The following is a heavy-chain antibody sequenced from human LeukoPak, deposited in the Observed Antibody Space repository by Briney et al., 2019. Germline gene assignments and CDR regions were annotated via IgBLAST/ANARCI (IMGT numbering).Heavy chain of an antibody. CDR2: INPNSGGT. Sequence: GASVKVSCKASGYTFTGYYMHWVRQAPGQGLEWMGRINPNSGGTNYAQKFQGRVTMTRDTSISTAYMELSRLRSDDTAVYYCARDLLNWNDAAGSDYWGQGTLVTVSS. CDR1: GYTFTGYY. V-gene: IGHV1-2*06. D-gene: IGHD1-20*01. J-gene: IGHJ4*02. CDR3: ARDLLNWNDAAGSDY.